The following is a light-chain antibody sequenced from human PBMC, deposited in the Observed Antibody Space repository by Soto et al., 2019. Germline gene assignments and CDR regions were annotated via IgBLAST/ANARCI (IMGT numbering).Light chain of an antibody. CDR1: QRVSGDD. CDR3: QHYDRSPPMFT. J-gene: IGKJ2*01. Sequence: ETVLTQSPGTLSLSPGERATLSCRASQRVSGDDLSWYRQKRGQAPRLLIYGASNRATGIPDRFSGSGSGTDFTLIISRLEPEDFAVYYCQHYDRSPPMFTFGQGTKLEIK. CDR2: GAS. V-gene: IGKV3-20*01.